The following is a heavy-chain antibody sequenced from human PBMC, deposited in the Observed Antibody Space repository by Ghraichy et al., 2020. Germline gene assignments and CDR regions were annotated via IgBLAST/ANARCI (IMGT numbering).Heavy chain of an antibody. CDR1: GGSYSGYY. J-gene: IGHJ4*02. CDR2: INQSGTT. V-gene: IGHV4-34*01. D-gene: IGHD4-11*01. Sequence: SETLSLSCPVYGGSYSGYYWSWIRQPPGKGLEWIGEINQSGTTHYIPSLKSRVTMSLDMANNRFSLTLTSVTAADTAVYYCARQPSNTIDYWGQGTLVTVSS. CDR3: ARQPSNTIDY.